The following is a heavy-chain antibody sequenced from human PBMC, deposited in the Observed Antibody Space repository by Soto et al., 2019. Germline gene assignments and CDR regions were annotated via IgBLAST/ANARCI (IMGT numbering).Heavy chain of an antibody. CDR3: ARDIAGTPPYNWFDP. J-gene: IGHJ5*02. Sequence: QVQLVESGGGVVQPGRSLRLSCAASGFTFSSYGMHWVRQAPGKGLEWVAVIWYDGSNKYYADSVKGRFTISRDKSKNTVYLQMNSLRAEDTAVYYCARDIAGTPPYNWFDPWGQGTLVTVSS. CDR1: GFTFSSYG. V-gene: IGHV3-33*01. CDR2: IWYDGSNK. D-gene: IGHD1-7*01.